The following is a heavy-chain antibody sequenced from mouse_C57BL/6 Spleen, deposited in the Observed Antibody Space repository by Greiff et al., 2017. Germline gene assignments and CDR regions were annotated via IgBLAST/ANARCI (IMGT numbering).Heavy chain of an antibody. CDR2: IHPNSGST. CDR1: GYTFTSYW. V-gene: IGHV1-64*01. J-gene: IGHJ3*01. D-gene: IGHD2-4*01. CDR3: ATSSYDYDGAY. Sequence: QVQLQQPGAELVKPGASVKLSCKASGYTFTSYWMHWVKQRPGQGLEWIGMIHPNSGSTNYNEKFKSKATLTVDKSSSTAYMPLRSLTSEDSAVYYCATSSYDYDGAYWGQGTLVTVSA.